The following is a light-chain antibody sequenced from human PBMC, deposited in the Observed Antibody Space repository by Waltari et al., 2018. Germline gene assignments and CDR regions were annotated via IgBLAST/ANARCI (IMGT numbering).Light chain of an antibody. Sequence: QSVLTQPPSASGTPGQRVTISCSGSSSNIGSYYVSWYQQLSGTAPNLLIYRNNERPSGVPDRFSGSKSGTSASLAITGLRSEDEAHYYCATWDDSLTGWVFGGGTKLAVL. J-gene: IGLJ3*02. CDR1: SSNIGSYY. V-gene: IGLV1-47*01. CDR3: ATWDDSLTGWV. CDR2: RNN.